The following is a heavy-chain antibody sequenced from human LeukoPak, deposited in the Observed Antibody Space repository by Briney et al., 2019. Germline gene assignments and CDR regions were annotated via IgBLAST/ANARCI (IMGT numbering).Heavy chain of an antibody. D-gene: IGHD6-13*01. J-gene: IGHJ5*02. CDR2: TIPIFGTA. CDR1: GGTFSSYA. Sequence: SVKVSCKASGGTFSSYAISWVRQAPGQGLEWMGGTIPIFGTANYAQEFQGRVTITADKSTSTAYMELSSLRSEDTAVYYCARDLRRIAAAGRRENWFDPWGQGTLVTVSP. CDR3: ARDLRRIAAAGRRENWFDP. V-gene: IGHV1-69*06.